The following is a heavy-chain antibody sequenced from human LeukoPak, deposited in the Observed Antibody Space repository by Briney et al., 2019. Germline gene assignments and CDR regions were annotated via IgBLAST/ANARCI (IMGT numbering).Heavy chain of an antibody. CDR1: GGSISSYY. Sequence: PSETLSLTCTVSGGSISSYYWSWIRQPAGKGLESIGHISTSGSTNYNPSLKSRVTMSVDTSKNQFSLKLSSVTAADTAVYYCARLLIADTAMVIRYNWFDPWGQGTLVTVSS. D-gene: IGHD5-18*01. J-gene: IGHJ5*02. CDR3: ARLLIADTAMVIRYNWFDP. V-gene: IGHV4-4*07. CDR2: ISTSGST.